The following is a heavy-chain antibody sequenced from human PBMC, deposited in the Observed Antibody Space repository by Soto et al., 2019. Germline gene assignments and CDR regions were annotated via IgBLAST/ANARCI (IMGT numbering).Heavy chain of an antibody. CDR3: ASHTIFAAYYCYYGMDV. Sequence: GGSLRLSCAASGFTFSSYSMNWVRQAPGKGLEWVSYISSSSSTIYYADSVKGRFTISRDNAKDSLYLQMNSLRDEDTAVYYCASHTIFAAYYCYYGMDVWGQGTTVTAP. V-gene: IGHV3-48*02. J-gene: IGHJ6*02. CDR1: GFTFSSYS. D-gene: IGHD3-3*01. CDR2: ISSSSSTI.